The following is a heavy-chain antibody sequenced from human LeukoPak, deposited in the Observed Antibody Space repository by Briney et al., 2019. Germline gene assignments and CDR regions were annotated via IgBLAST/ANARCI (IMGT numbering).Heavy chain of an antibody. J-gene: IGHJ6*03. CDR1: GFTFSSYW. CDR3: AREGIDYTNFYNYFYMDV. Sequence: GGSLRPSCAASGFTFSSYWMSWVRQAPGKGLEWVANIKRDGSEKYSVDSVKGRFTISRDNVKNSLYLQMNSLRAEDTAVYYCAREGIDYTNFYNYFYMDVWGKGTTVTVS. D-gene: IGHD4-11*01. V-gene: IGHV3-7*01. CDR2: IKRDGSEK.